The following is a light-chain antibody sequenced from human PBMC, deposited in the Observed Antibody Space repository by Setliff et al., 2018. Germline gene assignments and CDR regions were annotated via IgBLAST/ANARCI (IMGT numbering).Light chain of an antibody. CDR1: GSDAGGYDY. J-gene: IGLJ1*01. V-gene: IGLV2-14*03. Sequence: ALTQPASVSGSPGQTIILSCTGTGSDAGGYDYISWYQLHPGKVPKLMIYDVINRPSGVSDRFSGSKSGNTASLTISGLQAEDEATYYCISYLYSQTLYVFGTGTKVTVL. CDR2: DVI. CDR3: ISYLYSQTLYV.